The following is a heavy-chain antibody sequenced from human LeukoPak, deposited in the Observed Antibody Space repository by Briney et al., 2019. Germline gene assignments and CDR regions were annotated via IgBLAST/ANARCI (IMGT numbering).Heavy chain of an antibody. CDR3: ARSRGGTSGGPYYYYYYMDV. CDR1: GGSFSGYY. CDR2: INHSGST. Sequence: SETLSLTCAVYGGSFSGYYWSWIRQPPGKGLEWIGEINHSGSTNYNPSLKSRVTMSVDTSKNQFSLKLSSVTAADTAVYYCARSRGGTSGGPYYYYYYMDVWGKGTTVTISS. J-gene: IGHJ6*03. D-gene: IGHD2-2*01. V-gene: IGHV4-34*01.